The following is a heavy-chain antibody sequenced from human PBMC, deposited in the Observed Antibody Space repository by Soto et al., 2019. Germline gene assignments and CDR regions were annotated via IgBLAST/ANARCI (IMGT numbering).Heavy chain of an antibody. CDR2: ISAYNGNT. CDR3: EWVGSALDY. D-gene: IGHD3-10*01. V-gene: IGHV1-18*01. CDR1: GYTFTSYG. Sequence: QVQLVQSGAEVKKPGASVKVSCKASGYTFTSYGISCVRQAHGQGLEWMGWISAYNGNTNYSQNFQGRVTMTTDTSTSTADMELRSLRSDDTAVYDGEWVGSALDYWGQGTLVTVSS. J-gene: IGHJ4*02.